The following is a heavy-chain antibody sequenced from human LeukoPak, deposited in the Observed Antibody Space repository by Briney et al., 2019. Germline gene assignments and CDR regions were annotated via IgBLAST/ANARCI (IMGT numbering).Heavy chain of an antibody. V-gene: IGHV3-23*01. Sequence: GGSLRLSCAASGFTFSSYAMSWVRQAPGKGLEWVSAISGSGGSTYYADSVKGRFTMSRDTSKNTLYLQMNSLRVEDTAVYYCAKDTRLVIGGAFDIWGQGTMVTVSS. J-gene: IGHJ3*02. CDR1: GFTFSSYA. D-gene: IGHD3-22*01. CDR2: ISGSGGST. CDR3: AKDTRLVIGGAFDI.